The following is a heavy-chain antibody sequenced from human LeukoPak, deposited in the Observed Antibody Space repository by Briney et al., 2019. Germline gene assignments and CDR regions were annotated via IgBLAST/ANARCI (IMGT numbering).Heavy chain of an antibody. D-gene: IGHD4-23*01. V-gene: IGHV3-15*01. Sequence: PGGSLRLSCAASGITFSNAWMSWVRQAPGKGLEWVGRIKSKTDGGTTDYAAPVKGRFTISRDDSKNTLYLQMNSLKTEDTAVYYCTTDLYYGGEFDYWGQGTLVTVSS. CDR2: IKSKTDGGTT. CDR1: GITFSNAW. J-gene: IGHJ4*02. CDR3: TTDLYYGGEFDY.